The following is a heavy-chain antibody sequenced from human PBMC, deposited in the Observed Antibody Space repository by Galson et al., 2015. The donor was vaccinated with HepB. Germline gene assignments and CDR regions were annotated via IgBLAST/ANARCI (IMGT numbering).Heavy chain of an antibody. CDR2: ISAYNGNT. D-gene: IGHD2-21*02. J-gene: IGHJ4*02. V-gene: IGHV1-18*01. CDR1: GYTFTSYG. Sequence: SVKVSCKASGYTFTSYGISWVRQAPGQGLEWMGWISAYNGNTNYAQKLQGRVTMTTDTSTNTAYMELRSLRSDDTAVYYCARDQMAYCGGDCYSDYWGQGTLVTVSS. CDR3: ARDQMAYCGGDCYSDY.